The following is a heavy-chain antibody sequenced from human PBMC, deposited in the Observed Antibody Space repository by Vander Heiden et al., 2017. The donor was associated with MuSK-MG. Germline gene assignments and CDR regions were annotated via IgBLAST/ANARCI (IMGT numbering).Heavy chain of an antibody. CDR2: ISSSGAI. J-gene: IGHJ6*02. D-gene: IGHD3-16*01. V-gene: IGHV4-39*07. CDR1: GGSVSSYSYD. Sequence: QLQVQESGPGLVRPSETLSLTCPVSGGSVSSYSYDWGWIRQPPGKGLEWIGSISSSGAISYNPSLKRRITISADTSNNQVSLELTSVTAADTAVYYCARDHPLWGEYYYAMDVWGQGTTVTVSS. CDR3: ARDHPLWGEYYYAMDV.